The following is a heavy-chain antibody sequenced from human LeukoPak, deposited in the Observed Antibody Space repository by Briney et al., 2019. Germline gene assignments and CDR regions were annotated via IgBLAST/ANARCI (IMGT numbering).Heavy chain of an antibody. V-gene: IGHV1-69*05. D-gene: IGHD1-26*01. Sequence: SVKVSCKASGGTFSSYAISWVRQAPGQGLEWMGGIIPIFGTANYAQKFQGRVTMTRDTSTSTVYMELSSLRSEDTAVYYCAREGGGSYESYFDYWGQGTLVTVSS. CDR1: GGTFSSYA. J-gene: IGHJ4*02. CDR2: IIPIFGTA. CDR3: AREGGGSYESYFDY.